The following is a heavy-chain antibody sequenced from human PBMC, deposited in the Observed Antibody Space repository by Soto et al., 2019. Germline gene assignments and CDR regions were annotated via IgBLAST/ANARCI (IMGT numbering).Heavy chain of an antibody. J-gene: IGHJ6*04. CDR1: GYTFTGYY. CDR3: ASEPRGIAARAHYYGMEV. Sequence: ASVKVSCKASGYTFTGYYIHWVRQAPGQGLEWMGWINPNIGGTKYAQKFQGWVTMTRDTSISTAYMELSRLRSDDTAVYYCASEPRGIAARAHYYGMEVWGKGNTFIVSA. V-gene: IGHV1-2*04. CDR2: INPNIGGT. D-gene: IGHD6-6*01.